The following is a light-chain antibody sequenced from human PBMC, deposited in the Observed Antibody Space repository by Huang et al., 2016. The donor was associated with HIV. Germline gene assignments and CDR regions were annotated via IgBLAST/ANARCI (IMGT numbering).Light chain of an antibody. CDR1: QSVSGY. CDR2: GTS. Sequence: EIVLTQSPATLSLSPGDRATLSCRASQSVSGYFAWYQQKPGQAPGLLIYGTSNRATGVPARFSGRGSGTDFTLTISSLEPEDFANYYCQQRISWPPSYTFGQGTKVEI. V-gene: IGKV3-11*01. CDR3: QQRISWPPSYT. J-gene: IGKJ2*01.